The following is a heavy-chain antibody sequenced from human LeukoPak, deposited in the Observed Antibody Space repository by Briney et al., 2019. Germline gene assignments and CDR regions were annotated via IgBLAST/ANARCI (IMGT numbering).Heavy chain of an antibody. V-gene: IGHV3-30*02. J-gene: IGHJ4*02. CDR1: GFTFSSYG. CDR3: AKARPLYCSGGSCYFDY. Sequence: GGSLRLSCAASGFTFSSYGMHWVRQAPGKGLEWLAFIWYDGSNKYYADSVKGRFTISRDNSKNTLYLQMNSLRAEDTAVYYCAKARPLYCSGGSCYFDYWGQGTLVTVSS. CDR2: IWYDGSNK. D-gene: IGHD2-15*01.